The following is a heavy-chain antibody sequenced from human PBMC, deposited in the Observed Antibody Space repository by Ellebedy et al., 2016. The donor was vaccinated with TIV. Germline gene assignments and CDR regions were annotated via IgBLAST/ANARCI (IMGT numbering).Heavy chain of an antibody. Sequence: PGGSLRLSCAASGFTFSTYDMHWVRQPTGKGLEWVSAVGTAGDPYYSDSVKGRFTISRENANNSLYLQMNSLRAGDTAVYYCGKDHDSSRSYITGDYWGQGTLVTVSS. V-gene: IGHV3-13*05. CDR2: VGTAGDP. CDR1: GFTFSTYD. D-gene: IGHD6-19*01. CDR3: GKDHDSSRSYITGDY. J-gene: IGHJ4*02.